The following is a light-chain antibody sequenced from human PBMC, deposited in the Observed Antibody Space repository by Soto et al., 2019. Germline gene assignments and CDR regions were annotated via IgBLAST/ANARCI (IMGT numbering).Light chain of an antibody. CDR1: QSVSSN. V-gene: IGKV3-15*01. Sequence: DIVLTQSPGPLSLSPGERATLSCMASQSVSSNLAWYQQKPGQAPRLLLYGASTRATGIPARFSGSGSWTEFTRTISSLQSEDFAVYYCQQYNNWPPKWTFGQGTKVDI. CDR2: GAS. J-gene: IGKJ1*01. CDR3: QQYNNWPPKWT.